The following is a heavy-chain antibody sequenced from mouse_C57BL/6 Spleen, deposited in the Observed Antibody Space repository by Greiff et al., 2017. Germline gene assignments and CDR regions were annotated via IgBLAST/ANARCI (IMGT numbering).Heavy chain of an antibody. CDR1: GYSFTGYY. CDR2: INPSTGGT. J-gene: IGHJ2*01. D-gene: IGHD1-1*01. V-gene: IGHV1-42*01. Sequence: VHVKQSGPELVKPGASVKISCKASGYSFTGYYMNWVKQSPEKSLEWIGEINPSTGGTTYNQKFKAKATLTVDTSSSTAYMPLKSLTSEDAAVYYCARGDYGSYYFDYWGQGTTLTVSS. CDR3: ARGDYGSYYFDY.